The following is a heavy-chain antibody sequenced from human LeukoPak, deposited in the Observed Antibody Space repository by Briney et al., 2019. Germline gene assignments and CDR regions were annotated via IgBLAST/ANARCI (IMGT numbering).Heavy chain of an antibody. CDR2: IIPIFGTS. J-gene: IGHJ2*01. CDR3: AREFRGDLVAHSWYLDL. V-gene: IGHV1-69*13. Sequence: SVKVSCKASGGTFSSNAISWVRQAPGQGLEWMGGIIPIFGTSNYAQKFQGRVTITADESTSTAYMELSSLRSEDTAVYYCAREFRGDLVAHSWYLDLWGRGTLVTVSS. D-gene: IGHD3-10*01. CDR1: GGTFSSNA.